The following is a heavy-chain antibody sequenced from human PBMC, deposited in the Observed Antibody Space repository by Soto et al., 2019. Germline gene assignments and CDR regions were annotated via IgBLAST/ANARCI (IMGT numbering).Heavy chain of an antibody. Sequence: QVQLVESGGGLVKPGGSLRLSCAASGFSFSDYYMSWIRQAPGKGLEWISYISNSGRTIYYADSLKGRFTISRDNAKNSLYLPMNSLRVDDTAIYYCARLPYPWGGFDPWGQGTLVTVSS. CDR3: ARLPYPWGGFDP. CDR1: GFSFSDYY. CDR2: ISNSGRTI. D-gene: IGHD3-16*01. V-gene: IGHV3-11*01. J-gene: IGHJ5*02.